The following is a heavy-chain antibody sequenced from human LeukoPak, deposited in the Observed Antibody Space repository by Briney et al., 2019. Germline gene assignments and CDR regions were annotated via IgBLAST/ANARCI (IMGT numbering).Heavy chain of an antibody. D-gene: IGHD5-24*01. CDR3: AKVLGTATTLDY. Sequence: GGSLTLSCEASGFTFSRSWMSWVRQAPGKGLEWVANISPDGSQKFYVDSVKGRFTFSRDNPDNSLYPQMNSLGAEDTAVYYCAKVLGTATTLDYWGQGTLVTVSS. J-gene: IGHJ4*02. V-gene: IGHV3-7*01. CDR1: GFTFSRSW. CDR2: ISPDGSQK.